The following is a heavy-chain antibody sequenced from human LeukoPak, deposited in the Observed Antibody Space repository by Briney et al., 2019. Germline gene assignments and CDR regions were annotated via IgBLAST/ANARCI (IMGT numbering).Heavy chain of an antibody. Sequence: GGSLRLSCAASGFTFRAYGMHWVRQAPGKGLEWVAFISYDGSNKYYGDFVKGRFTISRDNAKNSLYLQMSNLRAEDTAVYFCARGGGLDVWGQGATVTVSS. J-gene: IGHJ6*02. CDR2: ISYDGSNK. D-gene: IGHD3-16*01. V-gene: IGHV3-30*03. CDR1: GFTFRAYG. CDR3: ARGGGLDV.